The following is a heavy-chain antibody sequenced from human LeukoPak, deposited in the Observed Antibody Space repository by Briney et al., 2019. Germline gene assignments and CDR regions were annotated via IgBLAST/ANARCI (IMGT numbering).Heavy chain of an antibody. CDR2: IYYTGST. CDR1: GGSISSSNSY. D-gene: IGHD3-10*01. J-gene: IGHJ5*02. CDR3: ARQTCDLRLLWFGEETRCWFDP. V-gene: IGHV4-39*01. Sequence: SGTLSLTCTVSGGSISSSNSYWGWIRQPPGKGLEWIGSIYYTGSTYSNPSLKSRVTISMDTSKNQFSLKLSSVTAADTAVYYCARQTCDLRLLWFGEETRCWFDPWAREPWSPSPQ.